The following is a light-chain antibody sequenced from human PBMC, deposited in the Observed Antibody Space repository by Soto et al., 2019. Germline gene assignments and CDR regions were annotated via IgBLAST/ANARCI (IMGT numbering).Light chain of an antibody. CDR2: DAS. CDR3: QQRSNWPRRT. Sequence: IVLTQSPATLSLSPGDRATLSCRASQSVSYYLAWYQQKPGQAPRLLIYDASNRATGVPARFSGSGSGTDFTLTISTLEPEDSAVYYCQQRSNWPRRTFGGGTKVEIK. J-gene: IGKJ4*01. V-gene: IGKV3-11*01. CDR1: QSVSYY.